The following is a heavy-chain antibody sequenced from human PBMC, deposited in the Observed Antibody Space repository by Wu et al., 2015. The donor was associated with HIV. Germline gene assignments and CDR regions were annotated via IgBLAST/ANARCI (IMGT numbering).Heavy chain of an antibody. CDR1: GYNFTKYG. CDR3: ARWVAPHTAWFDP. CDR2: ISGYNGKT. J-gene: IGHJ5*02. Sequence: QVQLVQSGAEVKKPGASAKVSCKASGYNFTKYGISWVRQAPGQGLEWMGWISGYNGKTSYAQKFQDRVTMTTDTSTTTVYMELRSLRSDDTAVYYCARWVAPHTAWFDPWGQGTLVTVSS. V-gene: IGHV1-18*01. D-gene: IGHD1-26*01.